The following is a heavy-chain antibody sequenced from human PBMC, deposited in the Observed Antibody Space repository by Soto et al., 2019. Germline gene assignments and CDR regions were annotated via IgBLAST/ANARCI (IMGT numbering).Heavy chain of an antibody. CDR1: GGSISSGGYY. CDR3: AREGKYSSSWYPTFFDY. CDR2: IYYSGST. J-gene: IGHJ4*02. V-gene: IGHV4-31*03. Sequence: SETLSLTCTVSGGSISSGGYYWSWIRQHPGKGLEWIGYIYYSGSTYYNPSLKSRVTISVDTSKNQFSLKLSSVTAADTAVYYCAREGKYSSSWYPTFFDYWGQGTLVTVSS. D-gene: IGHD6-13*01.